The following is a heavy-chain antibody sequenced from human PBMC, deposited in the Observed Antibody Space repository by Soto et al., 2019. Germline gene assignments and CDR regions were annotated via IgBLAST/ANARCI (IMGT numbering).Heavy chain of an antibody. CDR3: ARDSGGSSLFDP. V-gene: IGHV4-59*01. Sequence: SETLSLTCTVSGGSISSYYWSWIRQPPGKGLEWIGYIYYSGSTNYNPSLKSRVTISVDTSKNQFSLKLSSVTAANTAVYYCARDSGGSSLFDPWGQGTLVTVSS. CDR2: IYYSGST. J-gene: IGHJ5*02. D-gene: IGHD3-16*01. CDR1: GGSISSYY.